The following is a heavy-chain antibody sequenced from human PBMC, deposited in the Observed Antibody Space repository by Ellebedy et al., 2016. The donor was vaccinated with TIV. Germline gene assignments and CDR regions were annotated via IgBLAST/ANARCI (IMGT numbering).Heavy chain of an antibody. CDR3: ARDAAGNGGKLDY. CDR2: ISYDANNK. J-gene: IGHJ4*02. D-gene: IGHD4-23*01. Sequence: PGGSLRLSCAASGFTFSSYDMHWVRQAPGKGLEWVALISYDANNKYYADSVKGRFTISSDSSKNTLYLQMNSLRAEDTAVYYCARDAAGNGGKLDYWGQGALVTVSS. V-gene: IGHV3-30*03. CDR1: GFTFSSYD.